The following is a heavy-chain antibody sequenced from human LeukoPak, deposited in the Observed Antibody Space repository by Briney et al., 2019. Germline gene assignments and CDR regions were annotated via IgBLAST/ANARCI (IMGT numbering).Heavy chain of an antibody. D-gene: IGHD3-3*01. CDR1: GFTFSDYY. Sequence: KTGGSLRLSCAASGFTFSDYYMSWIRQAPGKGLEWGSYISSSSSYTNYADSVKGRFTISRDNAKNSLYLQMNSLRAEDTAVYYCAITIFGVVTHDAFDILGQGAMVTVSS. V-gene: IGHV3-11*06. J-gene: IGHJ3*02. CDR2: ISSSSSYT. CDR3: AITIFGVVTHDAFDI.